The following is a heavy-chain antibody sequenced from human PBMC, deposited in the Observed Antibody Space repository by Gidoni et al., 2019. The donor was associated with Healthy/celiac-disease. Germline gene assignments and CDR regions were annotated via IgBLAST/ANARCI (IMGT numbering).Heavy chain of an antibody. CDR2: IRSQAYGGTT. CDR1: GVTFGDYA. Sequence: EVQLVESGGGLVQPGRSLRLSCTASGVTFGDYAMSWFRQAPGKGLEWVGFIRSQAYGGTTEYAASVKGRFTISRDDSKSIAYLQMNSLKTEDTAVYYCTPSYYYDSSGYLDYWGQGTLVTVSS. V-gene: IGHV3-49*03. CDR3: TPSYYYDSSGYLDY. J-gene: IGHJ4*02. D-gene: IGHD3-22*01.